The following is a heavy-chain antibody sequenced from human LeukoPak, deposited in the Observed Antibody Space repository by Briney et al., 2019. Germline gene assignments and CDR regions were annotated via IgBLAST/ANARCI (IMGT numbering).Heavy chain of an antibody. CDR2: INSDGSST. Sequence: GGSLTLSCVASGFTFSSYWMHWVRQAPGKGLVWVSRINSDGSSTNYADSVKGRFTISRDNSKNTLYLQMNSLRAEDTAVYYCARDGEGMDVWGQGTTVTVSS. CDR1: GFTFSSYW. CDR3: ARDGEGMDV. V-gene: IGHV3-74*01. D-gene: IGHD4-17*01. J-gene: IGHJ6*02.